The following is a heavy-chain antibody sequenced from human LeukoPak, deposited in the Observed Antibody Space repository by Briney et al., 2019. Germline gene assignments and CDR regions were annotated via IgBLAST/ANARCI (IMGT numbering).Heavy chain of an antibody. CDR3: AKYSSDYGSESYYNVHQRH. CDR2: ISGSGGST. CDR1: GFTFSSYA. J-gene: IGHJ4*02. V-gene: IGHV3-23*01. D-gene: IGHD3-10*01. Sequence: PGGSLRLSCAASGFTFSSYAMSWVRQAPGKGLEWVSAISGSGGSTYYADSVKGRFTISRDNSKNTLYLQMNSLRAEDTAVYYCAKYSSDYGSESYYNVHQRHWGQGTLVTVSS.